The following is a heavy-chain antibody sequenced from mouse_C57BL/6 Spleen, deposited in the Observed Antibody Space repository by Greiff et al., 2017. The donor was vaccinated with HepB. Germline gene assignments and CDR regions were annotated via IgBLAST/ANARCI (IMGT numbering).Heavy chain of an antibody. V-gene: IGHV3-6*01. CDR1: GYSIPSGYY. CDR3: ARDGFPYAMDY. J-gene: IGHJ4*01. Sequence: EVQLQQSGPGLVKPSQSLSLTCSVTGYSIPSGYYWNWIRQFPGNKLEWMGYISYDGSNNYNPSLKNRISITRDTSKNQFFLKLNSVTTEDTATYYCARDGFPYAMDYWGQGTSVTVSS. CDR2: ISYDGSN.